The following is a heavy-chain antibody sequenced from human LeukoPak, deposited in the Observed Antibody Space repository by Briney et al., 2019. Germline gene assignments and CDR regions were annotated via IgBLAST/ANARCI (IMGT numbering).Heavy chain of an antibody. CDR3: AREISNYYDSSGYFDAFDI. D-gene: IGHD3-22*01. CDR1: GFTFSSYD. CDR2: IGTAGDT. V-gene: IGHV3-13*01. J-gene: IGHJ3*02. Sequence: GGSLRLSCAASGFTFSSYDMHWVRQATGKGLEWVSAIGTAGDTYYPGSVKGRFTISRENAKNSLYLQMNSLRAGDTAVYYCAREISNYYDSSGYFDAFDIWGQGTMVTVSS.